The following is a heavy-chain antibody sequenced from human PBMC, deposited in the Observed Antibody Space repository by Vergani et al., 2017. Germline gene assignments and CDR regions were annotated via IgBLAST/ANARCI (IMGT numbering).Heavy chain of an antibody. J-gene: IGHJ4*02. CDR1: GFSLSTSGVG. CDR2: IYWNDDK. D-gene: IGHD3-10*01. CDR3: AHIRTRWFGELPRLDY. Sequence: QITLKESGPTLVKPTQTLTLTCTFSGFSLSTSGVGVGWIRQPPGKALEWLALIYWNDDKRYSPSLKSRPTITKDTSKNQVVLTMTNMDPVDTATYYCAHIRTRWFGELPRLDYWGQGTLVTVSS. V-gene: IGHV2-5*01.